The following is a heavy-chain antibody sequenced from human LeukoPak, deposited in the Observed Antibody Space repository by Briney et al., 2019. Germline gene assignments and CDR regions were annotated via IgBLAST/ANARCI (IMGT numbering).Heavy chain of an antibody. D-gene: IGHD4-17*01. CDR3: AKDMDHDYDDYGFDY. V-gene: IGHV3-30*18. Sequence: GGSRKLSCAASEFTFVTYVRHWVPKAPGKGLEWLPFISYDGSNKYYADSVKGRCTISRDNSKNTVYLQMNSLRAEDTAVYYCAKDMDHDYDDYGFDYWGQGTPVTVSS. J-gene: IGHJ4*02. CDR2: ISYDGSNK. CDR1: EFTFVTYV.